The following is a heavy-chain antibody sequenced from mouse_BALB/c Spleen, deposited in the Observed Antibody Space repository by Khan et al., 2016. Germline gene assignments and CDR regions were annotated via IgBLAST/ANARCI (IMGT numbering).Heavy chain of an antibody. Sequence: EVELVESGGGLVRPGGSLKLSCAASGFTFSHYGMSWVRQTPDKRLELVASINSNGGNTYYPDSVKGRFTISRDNAKNTLYLQMSSLKSEDTAMYYCAREGIYSGYTMDYWGQGTSVTVSS. CDR2: INSNGGNT. J-gene: IGHJ4*01. D-gene: IGHD1-1*01. V-gene: IGHV5-6-3*01. CDR1: GFTFSHYG. CDR3: AREGIYSGYTMDY.